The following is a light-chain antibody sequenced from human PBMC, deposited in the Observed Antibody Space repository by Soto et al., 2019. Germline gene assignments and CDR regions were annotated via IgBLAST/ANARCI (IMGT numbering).Light chain of an antibody. J-gene: IGKJ1*01. CDR2: GAS. CDR3: QHYSNWPPWT. Sequence: EIVMTQSPGTLSVSPGERATLSCRVSQSVGSNLAWYQQKAGQTPRLLIYGASTRATGIPVRFTGSGSGTEFTLTISSLQSEDFAVYYCQHYSNWPPWTFARGTKVEIK. V-gene: IGKV3-15*01. CDR1: QSVGSN.